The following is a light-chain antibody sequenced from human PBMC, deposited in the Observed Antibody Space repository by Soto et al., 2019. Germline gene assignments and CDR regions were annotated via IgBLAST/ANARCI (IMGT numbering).Light chain of an antibody. CDR3: QQRSNWLT. V-gene: IGKV3-11*01. Sequence: SVFTQSPCTLSLYPRERAPFSCRASQSVSSYLAWYQQKPGQAPRLLIYDASNRATGIPARFSGSGSGTDFTLTISSLEPEDFAVYYCQQRSNWLTFGGGTKVDIK. CDR2: DAS. CDR1: QSVSSY. J-gene: IGKJ4*01.